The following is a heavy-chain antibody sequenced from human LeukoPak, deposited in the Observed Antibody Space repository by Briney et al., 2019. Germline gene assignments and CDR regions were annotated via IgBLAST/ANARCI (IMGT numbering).Heavy chain of an antibody. D-gene: IGHD5/OR15-5a*01. V-gene: IGHV1-69*06. CDR3: ARDNAGLYDAFDL. CDR2: ITPMYGTS. J-gene: IGHJ4*02. Sequence: SVKVSCKTNGGTCSDYTIHWVRQAPGQGLDWMGGITPMYGTSNYAQKFQGRLTIAADKSTNTVHMDLSSLRSEDTAIYYCARDNAGLYDAFDLWGLGTLVTVSS. CDR1: GGTCSDYT.